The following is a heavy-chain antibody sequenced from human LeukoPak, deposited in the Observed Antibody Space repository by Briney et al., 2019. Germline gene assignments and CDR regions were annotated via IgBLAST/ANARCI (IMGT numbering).Heavy chain of an antibody. Sequence: SQTLSLTCAISGDSVSMNNAAWSWIRQSPSRGLEWLGRTYYRSEWNTDYAVSVKSRIRINPDTSKNQFSLQLNSLTPEDTAVYFCARVTYYFDSWGQGSLVIVSS. CDR3: ARVTYYFDS. D-gene: IGHD2-21*02. CDR1: GDSVSMNNAA. J-gene: IGHJ4*02. CDR2: TYYRSEWNT. V-gene: IGHV6-1*01.